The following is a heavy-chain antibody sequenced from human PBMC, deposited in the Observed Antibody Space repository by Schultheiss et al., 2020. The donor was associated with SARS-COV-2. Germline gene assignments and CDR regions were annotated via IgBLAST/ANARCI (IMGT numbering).Heavy chain of an antibody. Sequence: SETLSLTCTVSGGSISSYYWSWIRQPPGKGLEWIGKINHSGSGSTNHNPSLKSRVTISVDRSKNQFSLKLSSVTAADTAVYYCARGAVVVPAATYYYYMDVWGKGTTVTVSS. J-gene: IGHJ6*03. V-gene: IGHV4-59*01. CDR3: ARGAVVVPAATYYYYMDV. CDR2: INHSGSGST. CDR1: GGSISSYY. D-gene: IGHD2-2*01.